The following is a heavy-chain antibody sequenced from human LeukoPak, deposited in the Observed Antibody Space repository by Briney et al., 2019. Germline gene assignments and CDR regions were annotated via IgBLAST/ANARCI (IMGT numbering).Heavy chain of an antibody. D-gene: IGHD2-21*01. V-gene: IGHV4-59*01. CDR3: ARGVVIAPQTFDY. J-gene: IGHJ4*02. CDR1: GESTSGFY. Sequence: ASETLSLTCTVSGESTSGFYWTWIRQPPGKGLEWIGYIYYSGSTNYNPSLKSRVTVSVDTSKNQFSLKLSSVTAADTAVYYCARGVVIAPQTFDYWGQGTLVTVSS. CDR2: IYYSGST.